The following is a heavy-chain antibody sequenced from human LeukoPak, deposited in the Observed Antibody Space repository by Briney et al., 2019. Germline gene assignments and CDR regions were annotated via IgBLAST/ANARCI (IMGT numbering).Heavy chain of an antibody. V-gene: IGHV2-5*01. CDR1: GFSLSTTGVG. CDR3: AHYGDYRFMFYFDY. Sequence: SGPTLVNPTQTLTLTCTFSGFSLSTTGVGVGWIRQPPGKALEWLALIYWNDDNRYSPSLKSRLTITKETSKNQVVLTMTNMDPVDTATYYCAHYGDYRFMFYFDYWGQGTLVAVSS. D-gene: IGHD4-17*01. CDR2: IYWNDDN. J-gene: IGHJ4*02.